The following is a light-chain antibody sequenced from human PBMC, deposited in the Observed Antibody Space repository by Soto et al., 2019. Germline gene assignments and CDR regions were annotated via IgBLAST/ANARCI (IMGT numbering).Light chain of an antibody. CDR1: QGISNW. Sequence: DIQMTQSPSSMSASVGDRVTITCRASQGISNWLAWYQQQPGEAPKLLIYAASSLQGGVPTRFSGSGSGTDFTLTSSSLQPEDFATYYCQQANSSPRTFGQGTRLEIK. V-gene: IGKV1-12*01. CDR2: AAS. CDR3: QQANSSPRT. J-gene: IGKJ5*01.